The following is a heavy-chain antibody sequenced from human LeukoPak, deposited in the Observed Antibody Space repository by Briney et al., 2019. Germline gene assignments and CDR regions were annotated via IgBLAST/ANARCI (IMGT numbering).Heavy chain of an antibody. D-gene: IGHD4-17*01. CDR2: INHSGST. CDR1: GGSFSGYY. CDR3: ARSGFYGAPIDY. Sequence: SETLSLTCAVYGGSFSGYYWSWIRQPPGKGLEWIGEINHSGSTNYNPSLKSRVTISVDTSKNQFSLKLSSVTAADTAVYYCARSGFYGAPIDYWGQGTLVTVSS. J-gene: IGHJ4*02. V-gene: IGHV4-34*01.